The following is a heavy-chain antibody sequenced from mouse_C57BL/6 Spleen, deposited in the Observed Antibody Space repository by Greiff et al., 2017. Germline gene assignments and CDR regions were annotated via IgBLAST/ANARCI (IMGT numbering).Heavy chain of an antibody. CDR3: ASYDGYYWFAY. D-gene: IGHD2-3*01. CDR1: GYSITSGYY. J-gene: IGHJ3*01. Sequence: EVQLQESGPGLVKPSQSLSLTCSVTGYSITSGYYWNWIRQFPGNKLEWMGYISYDGSNNYNPSLKNRISITRDTSKNQFFLKLNSVTTEDTATYYCASYDGYYWFAYWGQGTLVTVSA. V-gene: IGHV3-6*01. CDR2: ISYDGSN.